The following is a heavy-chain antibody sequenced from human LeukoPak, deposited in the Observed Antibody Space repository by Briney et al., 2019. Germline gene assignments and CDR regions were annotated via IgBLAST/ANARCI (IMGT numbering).Heavy chain of an antibody. CDR3: ARQPYFYYYLDV. CDR2: IVGDSTIE. V-gene: IGHV3-23*01. Sequence: GRPLRVSCAASGVDVNNDALTWVRQAPGKGLEWVSTIVGDSTIEYYADSVKGRFSISSDNSKTMLFLHMNSLRAEDTAIYYCARQPYFYYYLDVWGKGTTVTVSS. CDR1: GVDVNNDA. J-gene: IGHJ6*03. D-gene: IGHD5-18*01.